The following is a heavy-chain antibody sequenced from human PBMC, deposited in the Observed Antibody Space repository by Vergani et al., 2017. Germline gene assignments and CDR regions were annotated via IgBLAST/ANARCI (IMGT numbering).Heavy chain of an antibody. CDR2: ISGSGGST. D-gene: IGHD2-2*01. CDR1: GFTFISYA. J-gene: IGHJ3*02. CDR3: AKDSRMSGAAFDI. Sequence: EVQLLESGGGLVQPGGSLRLSCAASGFTFISYAMSWVRQAPGKGLEWVSAISGSGGSTYYAESVKGRFTISRDNSKNTLYLPMNSLRAEDTAVYYCAKDSRMSGAAFDIWGQGTMVTVSS. V-gene: IGHV3-23*01.